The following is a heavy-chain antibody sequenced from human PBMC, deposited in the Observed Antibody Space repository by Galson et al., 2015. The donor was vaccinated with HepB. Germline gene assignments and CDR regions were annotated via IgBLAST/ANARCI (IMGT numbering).Heavy chain of an antibody. V-gene: IGHV3-30-3*01. D-gene: IGHD1-26*01. CDR3: ARDSGSYFYMDV. CDR1: GFTFSSYA. CDR2: ISYDGSNK. Sequence: SLRLSCAASGFTFSSYAMHWVRQAPGKGLVWVAVISYDGSNKYYADSVKGRFTISRDNSKNTLYLQMNSLRAEDTAVYYCARDSGSYFYMDVWGKGTTVTVSS. J-gene: IGHJ6*03.